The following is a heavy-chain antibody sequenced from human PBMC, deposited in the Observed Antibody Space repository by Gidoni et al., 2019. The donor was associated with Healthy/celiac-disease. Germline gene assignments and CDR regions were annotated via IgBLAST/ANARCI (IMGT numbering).Heavy chain of an antibody. Sequence: QLQLQESGPGLVKPSETLSLTCTVSGCSLRSSSYYWGWIRQPPGKGLEWIGSIYYSGSTYYNPSLKSRVTISVDTSKNQFSLKLSSVTAADTAVYYCARRGEIGSGWYLANNFDYWGQGTLVTVSS. CDR3: ARRGEIGSGWYLANNFDY. CDR2: IYYSGST. D-gene: IGHD6-19*01. CDR1: GCSLRSSSYY. J-gene: IGHJ4*02. V-gene: IGHV4-39*01.